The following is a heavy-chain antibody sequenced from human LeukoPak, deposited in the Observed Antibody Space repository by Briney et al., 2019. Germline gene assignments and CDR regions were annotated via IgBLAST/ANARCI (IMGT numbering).Heavy chain of an antibody. CDR2: ISGSGGST. CDR1: GFTFSNYA. V-gene: IGHV3-23*01. CDR3: AKDVFELYDIYDH. Sequence: GGSLRLSCTASGFTFSNYAMSWVRQAPGKGLEWVSAISGSGGSTFNADSVKGRFTISRDNSKNTLYLQMNSLRAEDTAIYYCAKDVFELYDIYDHWDQGTLVTVSS. D-gene: IGHD3-9*01. J-gene: IGHJ4*02.